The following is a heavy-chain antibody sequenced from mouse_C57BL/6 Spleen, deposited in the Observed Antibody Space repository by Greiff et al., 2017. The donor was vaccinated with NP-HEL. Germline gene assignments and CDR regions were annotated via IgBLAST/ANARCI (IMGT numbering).Heavy chain of an antibody. CDR1: GYTFTGYW. V-gene: IGHV1-9*01. CDR2: ILPGSGST. Sequence: VQLQQSGAELMKPGASVKLSCKATGYTFTGYWIEWVKQRPGHGLEWIGEILPGSGSTNYNEKVKGKATFTADTSSNTAYMQISSLTTEDSAIYDCARNPSNYYGSSHLAMDYWGQGTSVTVSS. CDR3: ARNPSNYYGSSHLAMDY. D-gene: IGHD1-1*01. J-gene: IGHJ4*01.